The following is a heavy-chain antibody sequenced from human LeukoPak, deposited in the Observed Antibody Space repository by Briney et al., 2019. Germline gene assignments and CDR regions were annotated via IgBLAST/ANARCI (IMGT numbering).Heavy chain of an antibody. D-gene: IGHD6-19*01. J-gene: IGHJ4*02. V-gene: IGHV3-11*01. CDR2: ISSSGSTI. CDR1: EFTFSDYY. CDR3: ASAVAGAYYFDY. Sequence: PGGSPRLSCAASEFTFSDYYMSWIRQAPGKGLEWVSYISSSGSTIYYADSVKGRFTISRDNAKNSLYLQMNSLRAEDTAVYYCASAVAGAYYFDYWGQGTLVTVSS.